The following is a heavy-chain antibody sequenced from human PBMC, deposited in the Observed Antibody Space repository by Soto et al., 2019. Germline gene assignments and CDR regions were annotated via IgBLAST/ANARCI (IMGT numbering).Heavy chain of an antibody. Sequence: SETLSLTCAVYGGSFSGYYWSWIRQPPGKGLEWIGEINHSGSTNYNPSLKSRVTISVDTSKNQFSLKLSSVTAADTAVYYCARVWTYYDFWSGYYNWFDPWGQGTLVTVSS. CDR2: INHSGST. CDR3: ARVWTYYDFWSGYYNWFDP. J-gene: IGHJ5*02. V-gene: IGHV4-34*01. D-gene: IGHD3-3*01. CDR1: GGSFSGYY.